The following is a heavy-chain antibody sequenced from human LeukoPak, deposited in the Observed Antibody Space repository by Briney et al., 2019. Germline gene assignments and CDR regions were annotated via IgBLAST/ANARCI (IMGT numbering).Heavy chain of an antibody. CDR2: ISGSGGST. Sequence: GGSLRLSCAASGFTFSSYAMSWVRQAPGKGLEWVSAISGSGGSTYYTDSVKGRFTISRDNSKNTLYLQMNSLRAEDTAVYYCAKDPLWVVVVPAAPDFDYWGQGTLVTVSS. CDR3: AKDPLWVVVVPAAPDFDY. V-gene: IGHV3-23*01. J-gene: IGHJ4*02. CDR1: GFTFSSYA. D-gene: IGHD2-2*01.